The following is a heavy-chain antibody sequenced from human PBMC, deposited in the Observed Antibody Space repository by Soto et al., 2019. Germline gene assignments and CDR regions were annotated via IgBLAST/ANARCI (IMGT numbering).Heavy chain of an antibody. D-gene: IGHD6-13*01. CDR3: ARDLRHSSSWYNYYGMDV. Sequence: GGSLRLSCAASGFTFSSYGMHWVRQAPGKGLEWVAVIWYDGSNKYYADSVKGRFTISRDNSKNTLYLQMNSLRAEDTAVYYCARDLRHSSSWYNYYGMDVWGQGTTVTVSS. V-gene: IGHV3-33*01. J-gene: IGHJ6*02. CDR2: IWYDGSNK. CDR1: GFTFSSYG.